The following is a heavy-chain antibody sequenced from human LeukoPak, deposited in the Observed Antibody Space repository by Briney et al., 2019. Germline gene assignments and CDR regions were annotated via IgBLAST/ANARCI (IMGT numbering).Heavy chain of an antibody. CDR1: GYTFSSYG. CDR3: ARARDLSLFDQ. J-gene: IGHJ4*02. D-gene: IGHD3-16*02. CDR2: IRGYNGDT. Sequence: ASVKVSFKASGYTFSSYGFTWVRQAPGQGLEWMGWIRGYNGDTNYAKSLQGRVTMTTDTSTSTAYMELRSLRSDDTAVYYCARARDLSLFDQWGQGTLVTVSS. V-gene: IGHV1-18*01.